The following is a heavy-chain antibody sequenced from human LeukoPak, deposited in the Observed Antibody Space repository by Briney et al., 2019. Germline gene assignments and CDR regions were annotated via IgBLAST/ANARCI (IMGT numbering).Heavy chain of an antibody. CDR2: ITSSGTGT. Sequence: PGGSLRLSCAASGFTFNIYAMSWVRQAPGKGLEWVSSITSSGTGTFYADSVKGRFTISRDNSESTLYLQMNSLRAEDTAVYYCAKGDTSDPFEYWGQGTLVTVSS. V-gene: IGHV3-23*01. CDR3: AKGDTSDPFEY. J-gene: IGHJ4*02. CDR1: GFTFNIYA. D-gene: IGHD3-22*01.